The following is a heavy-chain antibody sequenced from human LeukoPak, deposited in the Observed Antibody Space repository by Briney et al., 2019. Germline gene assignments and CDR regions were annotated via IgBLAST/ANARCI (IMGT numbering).Heavy chain of an antibody. J-gene: IGHJ6*02. D-gene: IGHD6-6*01. CDR2: MNPNSGNA. CDR3: AVYSSSSPWLMDV. Sequence: GASVKVSCKASGYTFTSYDINWVRQATGQGLEWMGWMNPNSGNAGYAQKFQGRVTMSRNTSISTAYMELSSLRSEDTAVYYCAVYSSSSPWLMDVWGQGTTVTVSS. CDR1: GYTFTSYD. V-gene: IGHV1-8*01.